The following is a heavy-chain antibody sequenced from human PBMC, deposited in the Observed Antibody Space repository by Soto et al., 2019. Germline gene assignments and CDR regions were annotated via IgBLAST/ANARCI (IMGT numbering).Heavy chain of an antibody. CDR2: INPNSGGT. J-gene: IGHJ6*02. CDR3: ATRSGDNYYGMDV. Sequence: ASVKVSCKASRYAFTGYYMHWVRQAPGQGLEWMGWINPNSGGTNYAQKFQGWVTMTRDTSISTAYMELSRLRSDDTAVYYCATRSGDNYYGMDVWGQGTTVTVSS. D-gene: IGHD1-26*01. CDR1: RYAFTGYY. V-gene: IGHV1-2*04.